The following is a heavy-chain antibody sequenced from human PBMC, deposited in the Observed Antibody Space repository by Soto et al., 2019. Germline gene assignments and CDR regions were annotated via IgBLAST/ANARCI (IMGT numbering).Heavy chain of an antibody. CDR2: ISWNSGSI. V-gene: IGHV3-9*01. CDR1: GFTFDDYA. D-gene: IGHD3-10*01. Sequence: GGSLRLSCAASGFTFDDYAMHWVRQAPGKGLEWVSGISWNSGSIGYADSVKGRFTISRDNAKNSLYLQMNSLRAEDTALYYCAKTFSGRLHAFDIWGQGTMVTVSS. CDR3: AKTFSGRLHAFDI. J-gene: IGHJ3*02.